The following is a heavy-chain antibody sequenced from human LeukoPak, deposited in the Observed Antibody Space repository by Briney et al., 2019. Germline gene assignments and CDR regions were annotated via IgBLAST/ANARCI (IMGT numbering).Heavy chain of an antibody. J-gene: IGHJ4*02. Sequence: GASVTVSCKATGYTFTSYGISWVRQAPGQGLEWMGWISSNSDNTNYAQKRQGRVTMTTDTSTSTAYMELRSLRSDDTALYFCARDWGSIKVIADYWGQGTLVTVSS. D-gene: IGHD7-27*01. CDR2: ISSNSDNT. CDR3: ARDWGSIKVIADY. CDR1: GYTFTSYG. V-gene: IGHV1-18*01.